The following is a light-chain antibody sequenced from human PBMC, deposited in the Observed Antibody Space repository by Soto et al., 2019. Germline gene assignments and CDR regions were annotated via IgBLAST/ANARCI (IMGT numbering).Light chain of an antibody. Sequence: DIVMTQSPDSLTVSLGERATINCKSSHSVLHDNKNYLAWYQQKPGQPPQVLIYWASTREFGVPDRFSGSGSGTAFTLSISSLQAEDMAVYYCQQYYSSPLAFGGGTKVEI. V-gene: IGKV4-1*01. J-gene: IGKJ4*01. CDR3: QQYYSSPLA. CDR1: HSVLHDNKNY. CDR2: WAS.